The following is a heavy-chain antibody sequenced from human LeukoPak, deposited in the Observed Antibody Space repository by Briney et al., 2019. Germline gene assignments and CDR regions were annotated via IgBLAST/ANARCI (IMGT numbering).Heavy chain of an antibody. CDR3: ARRRAYSSNWYANRYCFDY. CDR1: GYSFTTYW. D-gene: IGHD6-13*01. CDR2: IDPSDSST. J-gene: IGHJ4*02. V-gene: IGHV5-10-1*01. Sequence: GESLKISCKGSGYSFTTYWITWVRQMPGKGLEWMGRIDPSDSSTNYSPSFQGRVSMSADKSINTAYLQWSSLKASDTAFYYCARRRAYSSNWYANRYCFDYWGQGTLVTVSA.